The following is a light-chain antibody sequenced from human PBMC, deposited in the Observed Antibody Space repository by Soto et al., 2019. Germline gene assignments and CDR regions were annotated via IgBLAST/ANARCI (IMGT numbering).Light chain of an antibody. CDR3: QQFNSWPPIT. V-gene: IGKV3-15*01. CDR1: QSVSSN. CDR2: GAS. J-gene: IGKJ5*01. Sequence: ILRSHSPSKASVYDGERATLSCRASQSVSSNLAWYQQKPGQAPRLLIHGASTRATGIPARFSGGGSGTEFTLTISILHSEYFAVYYCQQFNSWPPITFGRGTRLEIK.